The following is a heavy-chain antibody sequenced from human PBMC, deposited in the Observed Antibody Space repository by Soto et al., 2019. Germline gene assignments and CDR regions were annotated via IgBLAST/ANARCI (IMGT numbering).Heavy chain of an antibody. J-gene: IGHJ3*02. CDR1: GGSVSRSGYY. Sequence: SETLSLTCTVSGGSVSRSGYYWGWIRQPPGKGLEWIGSIYFSGSTYYNPSLKSRITISVDTSKNQFSLKLSSVTAADTAVYYCAMGDSSGYYFDSFAIWAQGTMVTVSS. CDR2: IYFSGST. CDR3: AMGDSSGYYFDSFAI. V-gene: IGHV4-39*01. D-gene: IGHD3-22*01.